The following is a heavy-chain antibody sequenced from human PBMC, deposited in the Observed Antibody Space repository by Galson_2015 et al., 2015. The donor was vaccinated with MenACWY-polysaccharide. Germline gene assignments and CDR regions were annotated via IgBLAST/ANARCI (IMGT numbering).Heavy chain of an antibody. J-gene: IGHJ6*02. CDR1: GYTFTSYG. CDR3: VREVVTAMPYYCGRDV. D-gene: IGHD2-21*02. Sequence: SVKVSCKASGYTFTSYGISWVRQAPGQGLEWMGWISAYNGNTKYSQKLQGRVTITTDTSTSTAYMELRSLRSDDTAVYYCVREVVTAMPYYCGRDVWGQGTTVTVSS. V-gene: IGHV1-18*01. CDR2: ISAYNGNT.